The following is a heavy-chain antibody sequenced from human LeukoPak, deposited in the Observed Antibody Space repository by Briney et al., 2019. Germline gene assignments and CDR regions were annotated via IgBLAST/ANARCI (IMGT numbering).Heavy chain of an antibody. CDR1: GGTFSSYA. CDR2: TIPIFGTA. Sequence: SVKVSCKASGGTFSSYAISWVRQAPGQGLEWLGGTIPIFGTANYAQKFQGRITITADESTTTVYMELSSLRSEDTAVYYCATSLPMGYYDTSGSRVRFDPWGQGTLVTVSS. V-gene: IGHV1-69*01. D-gene: IGHD3-22*01. J-gene: IGHJ5*02. CDR3: ATSLPMGYYDTSGSRVRFDP.